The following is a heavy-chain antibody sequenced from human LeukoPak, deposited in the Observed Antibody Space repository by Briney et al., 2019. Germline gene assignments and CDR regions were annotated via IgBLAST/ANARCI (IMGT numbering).Heavy chain of an antibody. V-gene: IGHV1-46*01. CDR2: INPSGGST. J-gene: IGHJ4*02. D-gene: IGHD2-15*01. CDR1: GGTFSSYA. CDR3: ARMGCSGGSCNLFDY. Sequence: ASVKVSCKASGGTFSSYAISWVRQAPGQGLEWMGIINPSGGSTSYAQKFQGRVTMTRDTSTSTVYMELSSLRSEDTAVYYCARMGCSGGSCNLFDYWGQGTLVTVSS.